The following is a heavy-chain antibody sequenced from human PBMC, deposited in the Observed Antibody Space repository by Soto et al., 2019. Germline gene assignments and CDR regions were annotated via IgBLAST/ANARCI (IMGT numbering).Heavy chain of an antibody. V-gene: IGHV4-30-4*01. J-gene: IGHJ6*02. D-gene: IGHD6-25*01. CDR3: AREGPDQRSYYNCIDV. CDR2: IYYSGST. Sequence: SETLSLTCTVSGGSISSGDYYWSWIRQPPGKGLEWIGYIYYSGSTYYNPSLKSRVTISVDTSKNQFSLKLSSVTAADTAVYYCAREGPDQRSYYNCIDVWDQGTTVTVSS. CDR1: GGSISSGDYY.